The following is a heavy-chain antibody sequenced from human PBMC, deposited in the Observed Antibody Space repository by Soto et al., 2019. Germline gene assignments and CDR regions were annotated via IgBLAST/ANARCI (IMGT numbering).Heavy chain of an antibody. J-gene: IGHJ6*02. CDR2: MSSSSSYT. CDR1: GCTFRDYY. V-gene: IGHV3-11*06. D-gene: IGHD3-3*01. Sequence: PGGSLSLSCASSGCTFRDYYMSGIGQAPGKGREGGSYMSSSSSYTHYADSVKGPFTISRDNATNSLYLHLNTLRADDTAVYYCARYNDPGSSPPYYYYYGIDVWGQGTPVTVSS. CDR3: ARYNDPGSSPPYYYYYGIDV.